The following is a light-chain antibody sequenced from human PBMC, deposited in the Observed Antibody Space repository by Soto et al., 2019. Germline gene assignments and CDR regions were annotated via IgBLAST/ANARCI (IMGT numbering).Light chain of an antibody. Sequence: DIVLTQSPCTLSLSPGERATLSCRASQTVRSSSLAWYQQKPGQAPRLLIFGASTRAAGFPDRFSGSGSGTDFTLTISRLEPEDFAVYYCQQYGSSPRKFGQGTKVDIK. V-gene: IGKV3-20*01. CDR1: QTVRSSS. CDR2: GAS. CDR3: QQYGSSPRK. J-gene: IGKJ1*01.